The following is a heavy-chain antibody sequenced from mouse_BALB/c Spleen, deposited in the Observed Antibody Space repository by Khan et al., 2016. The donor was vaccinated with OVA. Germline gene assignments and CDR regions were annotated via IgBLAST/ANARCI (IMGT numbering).Heavy chain of an antibody. V-gene: IGHV3-2*02. D-gene: IGHD1-2*01. CDR1: GYSITSGYG. CDR3: ARTARIKY. CDR2: ISYSGST. J-gene: IGHJ2*01. Sequence: EVQLQESGPGLVKPSQSLSLTCTVTGYSITSGYGWNWIRQFQGNKLEWMGYISYSGSTKYNPSLKSRISITRDTSKNQFFLQLNSVTTEDTATYYCARTARIKYWGQGTTLTVSS.